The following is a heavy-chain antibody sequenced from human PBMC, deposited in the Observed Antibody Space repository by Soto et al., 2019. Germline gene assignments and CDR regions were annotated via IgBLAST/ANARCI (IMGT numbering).Heavy chain of an antibody. D-gene: IGHD6-13*01. CDR3: ARASIAAGFDY. V-gene: IGHV4-34*01. CDR2: INHSGST. Sequence: ETLSLTCAVYGGSFSGYYWSWIRQPPGKVLELIGEINHSGSTNFNPSLKIRVTIPVDTSKNKFSLKPRVVTAAEQGVYYCARASIAAGFDYWGQGTLVTVSS. J-gene: IGHJ4*02. CDR1: GGSFSGYY.